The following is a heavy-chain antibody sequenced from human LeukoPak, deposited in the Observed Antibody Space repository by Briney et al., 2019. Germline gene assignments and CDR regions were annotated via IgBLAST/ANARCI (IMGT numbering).Heavy chain of an antibody. J-gene: IGHJ4*02. CDR3: ARDLPLGSLGGSTFDY. D-gene: IGHD2-15*01. CDR1: GYTFTSYD. CDR2: MNPNSGNT. Sequence: ASVKVSCKASGYTFTSYDINWVRQATGQGLEWMGWMNPNSGNTGYAQKFQGRVTMTRNTSISTAYMELRSLRSDDTAVYYCARDLPLGSLGGSTFDYWGQGTLVTVSS. V-gene: IGHV1-8*01.